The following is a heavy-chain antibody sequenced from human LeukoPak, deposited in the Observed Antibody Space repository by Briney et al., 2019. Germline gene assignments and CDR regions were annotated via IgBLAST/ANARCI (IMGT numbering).Heavy chain of an antibody. CDR3: ARVTGSIDY. J-gene: IGHJ4*02. CDR2: MNPKSGYT. Sequence: GASVKVSCKASGYTFTNYDINWVRQATGQGLEWMGWMNPKSGYTGYAQKFQGRVTMTRDNSISTAYMELGSLRSEDTAVYYCARVTGSIDYWGQGTLVTVSS. D-gene: IGHD1-26*01. V-gene: IGHV1-8*01. CDR1: GYTFTNYD.